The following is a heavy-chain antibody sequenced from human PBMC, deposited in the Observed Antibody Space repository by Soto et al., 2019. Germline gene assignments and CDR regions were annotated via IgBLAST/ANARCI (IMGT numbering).Heavy chain of an antibody. D-gene: IGHD1-1*01. CDR1: GDTFMSYP. J-gene: IGHJ6*02. CDR2: INPMLGIA. V-gene: IGHV1-69*04. Sequence: SVKVSCKASGDTFMSYPLHWVRQAPGQRPEWMGRINPMLGIANYAQKFQGRVTITADKSTSTAYMELSSLRSEDTAVYYCARVEMGTIPGYDYGMDVWGQGTTVTVSS. CDR3: ARVEMGTIPGYDYGMDV.